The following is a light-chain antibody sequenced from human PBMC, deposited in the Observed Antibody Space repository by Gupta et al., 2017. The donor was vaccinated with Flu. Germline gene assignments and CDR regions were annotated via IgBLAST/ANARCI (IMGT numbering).Light chain of an antibody. CDR1: QNIDES. V-gene: IGKV1-39*01. CDR2: HAS. CDR3: QQSVTSPFT. Sequence: PSSMSAAVGDRVTITCRATQNIDESLNWYQQRPGQSPTPLISHASTVRGGVPSRFSGSGSGTDFTLSINNLQPEDFATYHCQQSVTSPFTFGHGTRLDI. J-gene: IGKJ5*01.